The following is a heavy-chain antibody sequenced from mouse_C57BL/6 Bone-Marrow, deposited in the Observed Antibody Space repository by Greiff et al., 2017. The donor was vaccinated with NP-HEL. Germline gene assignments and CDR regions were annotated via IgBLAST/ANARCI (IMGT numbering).Heavy chain of an antibody. CDR3: ARGRGNYAMDY. Sequence: VQRVESGPELVKPGASVKISCKASGYAFSSSWMNWVKQRPGKGLEWIGRIYPGDGDTNYNGKFKGKATLTADKSSSTAYMQLSSLTSEDSAVYFCARGRGNYAMDYWGQGTSVTVSS. J-gene: IGHJ4*01. CDR2: IYPGDGDT. V-gene: IGHV1-82*01. CDR1: GYAFSSSW.